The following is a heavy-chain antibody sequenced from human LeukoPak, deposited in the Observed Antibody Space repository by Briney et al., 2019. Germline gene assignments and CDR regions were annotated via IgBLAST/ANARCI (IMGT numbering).Heavy chain of an antibody. Sequence: SETLSLTCTVSGGSISTYYWSWIRQPPGKRLEWIGYIYYSGNTNQNPSPKSRVPISVDTSKNQFSLKLSSVTAADTAAYYCARNTYYYDSSGYPDYWGQGTLVTVSS. D-gene: IGHD3-22*01. V-gene: IGHV4-59*01. CDR3: ARNTYYYDSSGYPDY. CDR2: IYYSGNT. J-gene: IGHJ4*02. CDR1: GGSISTYY.